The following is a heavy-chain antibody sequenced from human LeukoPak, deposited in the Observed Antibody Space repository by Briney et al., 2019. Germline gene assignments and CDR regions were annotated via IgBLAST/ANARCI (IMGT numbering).Heavy chain of an antibody. CDR2: ISSDGRNK. CDR1: GFTFSSYG. Sequence: GRSLRLSCAAAGFTFSSYGMHWVRQAPGKGLEWVAVISSDGRNKYYADSVKGRFTTSRDNSKNTLYLQMNSLRAEDTAVYYCAKPPRDIVVVVAATGNAFDIWGQGTMVTVSS. CDR3: AKPPRDIVVVVAATGNAFDI. J-gene: IGHJ3*02. V-gene: IGHV3-30*18. D-gene: IGHD2-15*01.